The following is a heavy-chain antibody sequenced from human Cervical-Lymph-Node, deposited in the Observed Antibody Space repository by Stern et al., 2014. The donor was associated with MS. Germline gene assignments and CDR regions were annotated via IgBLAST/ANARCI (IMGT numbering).Heavy chain of an antibody. CDR3: ARDRGSYSDY. CDR2: ISPKCGSA. J-gene: IGHJ4*02. Sequence: QVQLVQSGAEAERPGASVKVSCKASGYTFTAYFLHWVRHAPGQGLAWMGWISPKCGSATYAQKFQDRVTMTRDTSISTGYMEVSSLRSDDTAVYYCARDRGSYSDYWGQGTLVAVSS. D-gene: IGHD1-26*01. CDR1: GYTFTAYF. V-gene: IGHV1-2*02.